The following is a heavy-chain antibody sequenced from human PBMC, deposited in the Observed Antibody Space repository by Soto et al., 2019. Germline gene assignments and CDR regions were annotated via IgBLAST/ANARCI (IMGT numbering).Heavy chain of an antibody. Sequence: EVQLVESGGGLVQPGGSLRLSCAASGLIFSDYHMDWVRQAPGKGLEWVGRIRRKANSYTTEYAASVKGRFTISRDDSKNSLYLQMNCLKSEYTAVYYCAMLGGWSGGSSGMDVWGQGTTVTVSS. CDR3: AMLGGWSGGSSGMDV. CDR1: GLIFSDYH. CDR2: IRRKANSYTT. V-gene: IGHV3-72*01. D-gene: IGHD6-19*01. J-gene: IGHJ6*02.